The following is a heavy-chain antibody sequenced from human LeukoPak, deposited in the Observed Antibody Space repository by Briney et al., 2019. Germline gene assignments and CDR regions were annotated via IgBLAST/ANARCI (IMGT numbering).Heavy chain of an antibody. CDR2: IRYDGSNK. V-gene: IGHV3-30*02. J-gene: IGHJ4*02. CDR3: AKDSGYCSSTSCYALRPSSFGYFDY. Sequence: GRSLRLSCAASGFTFSSYGMHWVRQAPGKGLEWVAFIRYDGSNKYYADSVKGRFTISRDNSKNTLYLQMNSLRAEDTAVYYCAKDSGYCSSTSCYALRPSSFGYFDYWGQGTLVTVSS. D-gene: IGHD2-2*03. CDR1: GFTFSSYG.